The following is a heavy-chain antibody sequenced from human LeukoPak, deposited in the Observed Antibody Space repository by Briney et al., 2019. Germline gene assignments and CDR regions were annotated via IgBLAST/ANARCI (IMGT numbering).Heavy chain of an antibody. Sequence: ASVKVSCTVSGYTLTEVSMHWVRQAPGKGLEWMAGFHPEDGEAIYAQRLQGRVTLTEDTSSDTAYMELSSLRSEDTAVYYCSTGSFHFDQWGQGTLVTVSS. V-gene: IGHV1-24*01. J-gene: IGHJ4*02. CDR2: FHPEDGEA. D-gene: IGHD3-3*02. CDR1: GYTLTEVS. CDR3: STGSFHFDQ.